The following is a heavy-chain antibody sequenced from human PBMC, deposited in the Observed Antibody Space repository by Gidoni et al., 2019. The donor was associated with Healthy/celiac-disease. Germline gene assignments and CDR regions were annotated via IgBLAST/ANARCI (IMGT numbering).Heavy chain of an antibody. CDR1: GFTFSSYA. D-gene: IGHD6-6*01. Sequence: EVQLLESGGGLLQPGGSLRLSCAASGFTFSSYAMSWVRQAPGKGLEWVSAISGSGGSTYYADSVKGRFTISRDNSKNTLYLKMNSLRAEDTAVYYCAKAFSQLAWYYYYMDVWGKGTTVTVSS. CDR3: AKAFSQLAWYYYYMDV. J-gene: IGHJ6*03. V-gene: IGHV3-23*01. CDR2: ISGSGGST.